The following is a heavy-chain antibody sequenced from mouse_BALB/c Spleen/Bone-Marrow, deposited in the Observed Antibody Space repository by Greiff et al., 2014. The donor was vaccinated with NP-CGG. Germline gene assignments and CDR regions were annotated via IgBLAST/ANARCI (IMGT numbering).Heavy chain of an antibody. CDR1: GYTFISYW. D-gene: IGHD1-1*01. CDR3: ARRTTTVVATDY. CDR2: INPSNGRT. J-gene: IGHJ2*01. Sequence: QVQLQQSGAELVKPGASVKLSCKASGYTFISYWMHWVKQRPGQGLEWIGEINPSNGRTNYNEEFKSKATLTVDKSSSTAYMQLSSLTSEDSAVYYCARRTTTVVATDYWGQGTTLTVSS. V-gene: IGHV1S81*02.